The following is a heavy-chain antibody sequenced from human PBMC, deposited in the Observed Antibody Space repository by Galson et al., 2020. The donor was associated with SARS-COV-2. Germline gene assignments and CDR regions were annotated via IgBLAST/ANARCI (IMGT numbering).Heavy chain of an antibody. D-gene: IGHD6-13*01. J-gene: IGHJ4*02. V-gene: IGHV3-7*01. CDR2: IKQDGSEK. Sequence: WGFLRLSCSASGFTFSSYWMSWVRHAPGKGLEWVANIKQDGSEKYYVDSVKGRFTISRDNAKNSLYLQMNSLRAEDTAVYYCARVGSSSWFFDYWGQGTLVTVSS. CDR3: ARVGSSSWFFDY. CDR1: GFTFSSYW.